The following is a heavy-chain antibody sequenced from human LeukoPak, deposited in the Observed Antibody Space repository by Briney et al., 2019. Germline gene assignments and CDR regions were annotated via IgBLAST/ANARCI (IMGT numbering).Heavy chain of an antibody. D-gene: IGHD3-16*01. CDR1: GGXMSDYY. CDR2: IHTSWTT. CDR3: ARGDYYDGGGRNWFDP. Sequence: SETLSLTCTVSGGXMSDYYWSFIRQPAGKGLEWIGRIHTSWTTYFNPSLKSRVTMSVDTSKNQFSLRLTSMTAADTAVYFCARGDYYDGGGRNWFDPWGQGTLVTVSS. J-gene: IGHJ5*02. V-gene: IGHV4-4*07.